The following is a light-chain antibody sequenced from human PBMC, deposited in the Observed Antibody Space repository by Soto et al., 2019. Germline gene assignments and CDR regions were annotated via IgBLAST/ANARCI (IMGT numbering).Light chain of an antibody. CDR1: DSNVGINF. CDR3: SSYTSSSTVV. CDR2: TND. J-gene: IGLJ2*01. V-gene: IGLV1-47*02. Sequence: QSVLTQPPSASATPGQRVTISCSGSDSNVGINFVYWYQQLPGTAPKLLIYTNDQRPSGVPDRFSGSKSGTPASLAISGLRSEDEADYYCSSYTSSSTVVFGGGTKVTVL.